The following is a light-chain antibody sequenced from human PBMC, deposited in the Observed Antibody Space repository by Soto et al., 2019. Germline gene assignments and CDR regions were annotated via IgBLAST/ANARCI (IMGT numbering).Light chain of an antibody. Sequence: DIQLTQSPSSLSASVGDRITITCRSSQSISRYLNWYQQRPGTAPKVLIFGANSLQSGVPSRFSGSGSGTEFTLTISSQQPEDFATYYCQQNYGTPGTFGQGTKVDVK. V-gene: IGKV1-39*01. CDR2: GAN. CDR3: QQNYGTPGT. J-gene: IGKJ1*01. CDR1: QSISRY.